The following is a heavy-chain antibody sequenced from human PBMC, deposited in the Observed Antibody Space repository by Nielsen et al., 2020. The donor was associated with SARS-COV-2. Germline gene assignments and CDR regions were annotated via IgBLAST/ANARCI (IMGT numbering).Heavy chain of an antibody. V-gene: IGHV1-18*01. CDR2: INTYNGNT. CDR1: GYAFTSYG. J-gene: IGHJ4*02. Sequence: ASVKVSCKASGYAFTSYGISWVRQAPGQGLEWMGWINTYNGNTNYAQKPQGRVTMTTDTSTSTAYMELKSLRSDDTAVYYCARTPLIHYFDYWGQGTLVTVSS. CDR3: ARTPLIHYFDY. D-gene: IGHD2-15*01.